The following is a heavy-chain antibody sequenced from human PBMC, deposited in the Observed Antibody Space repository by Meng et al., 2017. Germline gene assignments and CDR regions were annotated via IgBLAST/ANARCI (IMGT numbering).Heavy chain of an antibody. CDR2: IWYDGSNK. V-gene: IGHV3-33*01. CDR3: ARGDYSLRYFDWLYYFDY. J-gene: IGHJ4*02. CDR1: GFTFSSYG. D-gene: IGHD3-9*01. Sequence: GESLKISCAASGFTFSSYGMHWVRQAPGKGLEWVAVIWYDGSNKYYADSVKGRFTISRDNSKNTLYLQMNSLRAEDTAVYYCARGDYSLRYFDWLYYFDYWGQGTLVTVSS.